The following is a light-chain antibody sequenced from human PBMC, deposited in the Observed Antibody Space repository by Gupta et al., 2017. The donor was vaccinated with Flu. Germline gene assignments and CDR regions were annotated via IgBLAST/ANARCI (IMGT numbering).Light chain of an antibody. Sequence: GTLPVSQWERATLSCRASQGGHYNYLAWDKQNTGQTPSRLILGASSRATGRPDRVSGRGSGQNFTLTISSLQPEDTAVFYCQQYNSAPFTFGRGTKVEIK. J-gene: IGKJ4*01. CDR1: QGGHYNY. CDR2: GAS. V-gene: IGKV3-20*01. CDR3: QQYNSAPFT.